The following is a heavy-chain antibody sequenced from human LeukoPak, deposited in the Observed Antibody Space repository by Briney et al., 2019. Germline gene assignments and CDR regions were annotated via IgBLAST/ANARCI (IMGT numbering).Heavy chain of an antibody. CDR1: GFTFSSNW. J-gene: IGHJ4*02. Sequence: AESLSLSCAASGFTFSSNWMSWVRQAPGKGLEWVANIKQDGSEKYYVDSVKGRFTISRDNAKNSLYLQMNSLRAEDTAVYYCARDLWYSGYDFDYWGQGTLVTVSS. CDR3: ARDLWYSGYDFDY. CDR2: IKQDGSEK. D-gene: IGHD5-12*01. V-gene: IGHV3-7*01.